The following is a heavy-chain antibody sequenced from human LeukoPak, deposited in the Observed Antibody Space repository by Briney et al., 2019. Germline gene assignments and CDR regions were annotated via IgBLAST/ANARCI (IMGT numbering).Heavy chain of an antibody. V-gene: IGHV1-18*01. CDR1: GYTFTSYG. CDR3: ATETLGYCSSTSCPAPFDY. J-gene: IGHJ4*02. CDR2: ISAYNGNT. D-gene: IGHD2-2*01. Sequence: GASVKVSCKASGYTFTSYGISWVQQAPGQGLEWMGWISAYNGNTNYAPKPQDRVPMTTDTSTSTAYMELRSLRSEDTAVYHRATETLGYCSSTSCPAPFDYWGQGTLVTVSS.